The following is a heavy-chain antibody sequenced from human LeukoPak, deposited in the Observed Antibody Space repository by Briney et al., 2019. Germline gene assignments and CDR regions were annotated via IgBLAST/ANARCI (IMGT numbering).Heavy chain of an antibody. CDR3: ARAFTSGRRFDY. Sequence: ASVTVSCKASGYSFTSYYIHWVRQAPGQGLEWMGIINPSGGSTSCAQKFQDRVTMTRDTSTSTVYMELSNLSSEDTAVYYCARAFTSGRRFDYWGQGTLVTVSS. CDR1: GYSFTSYY. J-gene: IGHJ4*02. CDR2: INPSGGST. V-gene: IGHV1-46*01. D-gene: IGHD2-8*01.